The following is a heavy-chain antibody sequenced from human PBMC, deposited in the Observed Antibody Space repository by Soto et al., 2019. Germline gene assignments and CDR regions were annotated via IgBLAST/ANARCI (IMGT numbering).Heavy chain of an antibody. CDR3: VCAPPGYYSRFGDYYYGMDV. V-gene: IGHV1-69*12. D-gene: IGHD3-9*01. Sequence: QVQLVQSGAEVKKPGSSVKVSCKASGGTFSSYAISWVRQAPGQGLEWMGGIIPIFGTANYAQKFQGRVTITADESTSTAYMELSSLRSEDTAVYYCVCAPPGYYSRFGDYYYGMDVWGQGTTVTVSS. CDR2: IIPIFGTA. CDR1: GGTFSSYA. J-gene: IGHJ6*02.